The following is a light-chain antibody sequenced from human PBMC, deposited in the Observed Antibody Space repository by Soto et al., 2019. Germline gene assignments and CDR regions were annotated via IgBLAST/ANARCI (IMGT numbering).Light chain of an antibody. V-gene: IGLV1-40*01. CDR3: QSYDISLRGFV. CDR1: SSNIGAHYD. J-gene: IGLJ1*01. Sequence: QSVLTQPPSVSGAPGQRVTISCTGSSSNIGAHYDVHWCQQLPGTAPRLLIFDNTNRPSGVPDRFSASKSDTSASLAISGLQAEDEADYYCQSYDISLRGFVFGTGTKLTVL. CDR2: DNT.